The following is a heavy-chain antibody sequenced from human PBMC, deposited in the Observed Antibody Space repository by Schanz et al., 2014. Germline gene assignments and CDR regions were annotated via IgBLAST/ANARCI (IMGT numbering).Heavy chain of an antibody. Sequence: QVQLVQSGAEVKKPGASVKVSCKASGYTFSSYGISWVRQAPGQGLEWMGWIGGSDGNTNFAQKLGRVTMTTDTSTSTVYMELRSLTSDDSAVYYCARDRDQWDGNYLDYWGQGTLVTVSS. CDR2: IGGSDGNT. CDR3: ARDRDQWDGNYLDY. V-gene: IGHV1-18*04. CDR1: GYTFSSYG. J-gene: IGHJ4*02. D-gene: IGHD1-26*01.